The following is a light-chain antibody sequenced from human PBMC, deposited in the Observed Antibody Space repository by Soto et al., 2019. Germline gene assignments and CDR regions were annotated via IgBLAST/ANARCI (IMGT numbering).Light chain of an antibody. CDR1: QSINSE. CDR3: QQGHNWPLT. V-gene: IGKV3-15*01. CDR2: GAS. J-gene: IGKJ2*01. Sequence: EIVMTQSPATLSLSPGERAALSCRAGQSINSELAWYQQKPGQPPRLLIYGASTRATGVPARFTGSEFGSEFTLTISGLQSEDFAVYYCQQGHNWPLTFGQGTRLEI.